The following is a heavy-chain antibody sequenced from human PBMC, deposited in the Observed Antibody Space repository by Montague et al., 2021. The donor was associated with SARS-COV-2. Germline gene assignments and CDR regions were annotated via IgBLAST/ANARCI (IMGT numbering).Heavy chain of an antibody. CDR3: ARGHDCSGGSGWWEYWFDP. D-gene: IGHD2-15*01. Sequence: SETLSPTCTVSGGSISSYYWSWIRQPPGKGLEWIGYIYYSGSTNYNPSLKSRVTISVDTSKSQFSLKLSSVTAADTAVYYCARGHDCSGGSGWWEYWFDPWGQGTLVTVSS. CDR1: GGSISSYY. V-gene: IGHV4-59*01. CDR2: IYYSGST. J-gene: IGHJ5*02.